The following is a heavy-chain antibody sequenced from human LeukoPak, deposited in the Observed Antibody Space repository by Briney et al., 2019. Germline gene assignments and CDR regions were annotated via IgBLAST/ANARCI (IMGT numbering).Heavy chain of an antibody. D-gene: IGHD1-26*01. CDR3: ARGGATYYYYYMDV. V-gene: IGHV3-64*01. Sequence: GGSLRLSRAASGFTFSSYGMSSVRQAPGKWLEWVSAISSNGGSTYYANSVKGRFTISRDNSKNTLYLQMGSLRAEDMAVYYCARGGATYYYYYMDVWGKGTTVTVSS. J-gene: IGHJ6*03. CDR2: ISSNGGST. CDR1: GFTFSSYG.